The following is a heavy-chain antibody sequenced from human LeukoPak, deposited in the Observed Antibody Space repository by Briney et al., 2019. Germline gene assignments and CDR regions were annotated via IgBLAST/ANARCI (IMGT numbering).Heavy chain of an antibody. CDR3: ARDRGSGWYIDY. CDR1: GYTFTGYY. CDR2: INPNSGGT. D-gene: IGHD6-19*01. J-gene: IGHJ4*02. V-gene: IGHV1-2*02. Sequence: ASLKVSCKASGYTFTGYYMHWVRQAPGQGLEWMGWINPNSGGTNYAQKFQGRVTMTRDTSISTAYMELSRLRSDGTAVYYCARDRGSGWYIDYWGQGTLVTVSS.